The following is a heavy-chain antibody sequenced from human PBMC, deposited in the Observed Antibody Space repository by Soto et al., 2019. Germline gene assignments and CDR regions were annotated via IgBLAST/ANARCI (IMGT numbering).Heavy chain of an antibody. J-gene: IGHJ4*02. Sequence: QVHLVQSGAEVKKPGASMKVSCQGSGYAFTTYGITWVRQAPGQGLEWMGWISAHNGNTNYAQKLQGRVTVTRDTYTSTAYMELRSLRYDDTAVYYCARGRYGDYWGQGALVTVSS. CDR3: ARGRYGDY. D-gene: IGHD1-1*01. CDR2: ISAHNGNT. V-gene: IGHV1-18*01. CDR1: GYAFTTYG.